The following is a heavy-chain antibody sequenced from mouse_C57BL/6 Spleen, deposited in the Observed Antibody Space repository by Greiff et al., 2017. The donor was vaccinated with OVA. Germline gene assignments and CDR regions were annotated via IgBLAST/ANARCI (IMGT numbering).Heavy chain of an antibody. V-gene: IGHV3-6*01. CDR1: GYSITSGYY. J-gene: IGHJ3*01. CDR2: ISYDGSN. Sequence: DVQLQESGPGLVKPSQSLSLTCSVTGYSITSGYYWNWIRQFPGNKLEWMGYISYDGSNNYNPSLKNRISITRDTSKNQFFLKLNSVTTEDTATYYCARGGLRPFAYWGQGTLVTVSA. D-gene: IGHD2-4*01. CDR3: ARGGLRPFAY.